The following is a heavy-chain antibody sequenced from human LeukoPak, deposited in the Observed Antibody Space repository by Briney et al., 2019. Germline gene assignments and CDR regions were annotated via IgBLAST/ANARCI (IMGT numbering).Heavy chain of an antibody. CDR1: GGTFSSYE. CDR2: IIPMFGTA. Sequence: GASVKVSCKASGGTFSSYEISWVRQAPGQGLEWMGGIIPMFGTAKYAQKFQGRVTITADKSTSTAYMELSSLRSDDTAVYYCAREFKYYFDYWGQGTLVTVSS. V-gene: IGHV1-69*06. CDR3: AREFKYYFDY. J-gene: IGHJ4*02.